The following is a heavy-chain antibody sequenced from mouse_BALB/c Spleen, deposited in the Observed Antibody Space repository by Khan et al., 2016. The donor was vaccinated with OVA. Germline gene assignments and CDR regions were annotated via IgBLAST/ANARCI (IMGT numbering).Heavy chain of an antibody. CDR2: INTYTGEP. J-gene: IGHJ1*01. CDR3: ARSASYWFFDV. CDR1: GYTFTNYG. D-gene: IGHD6-1*01. V-gene: IGHV9-3-1*01. Sequence: QIQLVQSGPELKKPGETVKISCKASGYTFTNYGMNWVEQAPGNGLKWMGWINTYTGEPTYADDFKGRFAFSLETSANTAYLQINNLKNEDTATYFCARSASYWFFDVWGAGTTVTVSS.